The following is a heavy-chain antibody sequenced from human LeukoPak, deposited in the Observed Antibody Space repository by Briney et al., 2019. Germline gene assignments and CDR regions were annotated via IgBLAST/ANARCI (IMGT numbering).Heavy chain of an antibody. Sequence: PSETLSLTCTVSGGSISSSSYYWGWIRQPPGKGLEWIGSIYYSGSTYYNPSLKSRVTISVDTSKNQFSLKLSSVTAADTAVYYCARDTSDSSGYYEGVFDYWGQGTLVTVSS. D-gene: IGHD3-22*01. V-gene: IGHV4-39*07. J-gene: IGHJ4*02. CDR1: GGSISSSSYY. CDR2: IYYSGST. CDR3: ARDTSDSSGYYEGVFDY.